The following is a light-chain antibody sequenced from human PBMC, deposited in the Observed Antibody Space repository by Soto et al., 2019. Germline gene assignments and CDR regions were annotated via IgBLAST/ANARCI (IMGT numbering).Light chain of an antibody. CDR3: HQYDNAPQT. CDR1: QRVGSN. V-gene: IGKV3D-15*01. J-gene: IGKJ2*01. Sequence: ETVMTQSPDTLSVSPGERATLSCRASQRVGSNSAWYQQKPGQAPRVLIYGASKRATGIPDRFSGSGSGTDFSLTISRLEPEDFAVYYCHQYDNAPQTYGQGTKVDIK. CDR2: GAS.